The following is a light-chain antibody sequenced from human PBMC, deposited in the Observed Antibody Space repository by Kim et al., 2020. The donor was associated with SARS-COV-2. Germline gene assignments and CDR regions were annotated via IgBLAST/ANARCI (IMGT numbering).Light chain of an antibody. Sequence: QPVLTQPASVSGSPGQSITISCTGTSSDVGAHDYVSWFQQYPDKVPKLLIYDVTTRPSRVSTRFSGSKSGNTASLTISGVQTEDEAVYYCSSWTTSDTLVFGGGTQLTVL. CDR2: DVT. CDR1: SSDVGAHDY. V-gene: IGLV2-14*03. CDR3: SSWTTSDTLV. J-gene: IGLJ2*01.